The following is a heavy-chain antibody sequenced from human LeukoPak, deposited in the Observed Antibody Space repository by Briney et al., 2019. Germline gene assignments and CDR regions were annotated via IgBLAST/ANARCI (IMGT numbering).Heavy chain of an antibody. Sequence: SETLSLTCTVSGGSISSGDYYWSWIRQPPGKGLEWIGYIYYSGSTYYNPSLKSRVTISVDRSKNQFSLKLSSVTAADTAVYYCARGSAAAAGDYFDYWGQGTLVTVSS. CDR2: IYYSGST. CDR1: GGSISSGDYY. J-gene: IGHJ4*02. CDR3: ARGSAAAAGDYFDY. V-gene: IGHV4-30-4*01. D-gene: IGHD2-2*01.